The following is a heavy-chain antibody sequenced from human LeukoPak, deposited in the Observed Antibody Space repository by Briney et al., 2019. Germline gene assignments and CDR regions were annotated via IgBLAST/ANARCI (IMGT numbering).Heavy chain of an antibody. J-gene: IGHJ4*02. D-gene: IGHD3-10*01. V-gene: IGHV4-59*08. CDR2: IDYSGST. CDR1: GGSISAYY. Sequence: SETLSLTCTVSGGSISAYYWSWIRQPPGKGLQWIGYIDYSGSTNYNPSLKSRVTISVDTSKNQFSLKLSSVTAADTAVYYCARHGFGRSFDCWGQGTLVTVSS. CDR3: ARHGFGRSFDC.